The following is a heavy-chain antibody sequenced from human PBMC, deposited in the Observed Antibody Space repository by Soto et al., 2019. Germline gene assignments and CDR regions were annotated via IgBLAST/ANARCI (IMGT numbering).Heavy chain of an antibody. CDR2: ISISSSYI. D-gene: IGHD3-22*01. J-gene: IGHJ4*02. CDR1: GLTISSFW. V-gene: IGHV3-21*01. CDR3: ETHLVDGRGYY. Sequence: XGSLLLSCAASGLTISSFWLDWVRQAPGKGLEWVSSISISSSYIDYVDSVKGRFTISRDNTANSLYLQMNSLRAEDTAVYYCETHLVDGRGYYWGPGTLVTVSS.